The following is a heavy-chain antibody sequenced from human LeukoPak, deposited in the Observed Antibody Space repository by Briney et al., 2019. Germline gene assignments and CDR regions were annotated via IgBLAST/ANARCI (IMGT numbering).Heavy chain of an antibody. CDR2: INSDGSTT. D-gene: IGHD5-12*01. J-gene: IGHJ4*02. CDR1: GFTFSSYW. Sequence: GGSLRLSCAASGFTFSSYWMHWVRQAPGKGLVWVSNINSDGSTTTYADSVKGRFTISRDNAENTLYLQMNSLRADDTAVYFCARDSTWQLDYWGQGTLITVSS. CDR3: ARDSTWQLDY. V-gene: IGHV3-74*01.